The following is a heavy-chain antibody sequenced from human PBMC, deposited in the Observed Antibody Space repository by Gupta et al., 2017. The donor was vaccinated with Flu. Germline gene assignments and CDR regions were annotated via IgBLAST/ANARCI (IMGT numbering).Heavy chain of an antibody. V-gene: IGHV3-33*01. D-gene: IGHD2-15*01. CDR2: IWCDGSKK. Sequence: QVQLVESGGGVVQPGRSLRLSCAASGSTFSRYGLHWVRHAPGTGRVGGAIIWCDGSKKFYADSVKGRFTISRDNSENTLYLQMNSLSAEDTAVYYCARAGCSGGSCSHYYFGLDVWGQGTTVTVSS. CDR3: ARAGCSGGSCSHYYFGLDV. J-gene: IGHJ6*02. CDR1: GSTFSRYG.